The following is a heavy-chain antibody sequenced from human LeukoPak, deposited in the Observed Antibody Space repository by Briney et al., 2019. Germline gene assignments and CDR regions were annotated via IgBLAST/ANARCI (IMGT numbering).Heavy chain of an antibody. CDR3: AREVDTAMANDAFDI. D-gene: IGHD5-18*01. J-gene: IGHJ3*02. CDR1: GGTFSSYA. CDR2: IIPIFGTA. Sequence: SVKVSCKASGGTFSSYAISWVRQAPGQGLEWMGGIIPIFGTANYAQKFQGRVTITADETTSTAYMELSSLRSEDTAVYYCAREVDTAMANDAFDIWGQGTMVTVSS. V-gene: IGHV1-69*13.